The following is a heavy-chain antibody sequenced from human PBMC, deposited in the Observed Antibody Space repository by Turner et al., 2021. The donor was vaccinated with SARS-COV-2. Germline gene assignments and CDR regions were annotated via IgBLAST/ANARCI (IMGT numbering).Heavy chain of an antibody. CDR2: RGHSGTT. Sequence: QVRLQQWRAGLVKPSATLSVTCAVHGGAASGYYWSWSGQPPGKGLEWIGERGHSGTTNYNPSLKNRVTISKDTSKSQFSLTLSSVTAADTVVYYCARGIADRRRAFDYWGQGTQVTVSS. D-gene: IGHD6-6*01. V-gene: IGHV4-34*01. CDR1: GGAASGYY. J-gene: IGHJ4*02. CDR3: ARGIADRRRAFDY.